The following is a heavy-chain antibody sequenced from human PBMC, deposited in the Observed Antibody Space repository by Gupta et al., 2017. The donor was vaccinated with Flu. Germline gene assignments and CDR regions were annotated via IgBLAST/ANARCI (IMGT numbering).Heavy chain of an antibody. V-gene: IGHV1-69*06. CDR2: ISPSFGTV. Sequence: WVRRAPGQGLEWVGGISPSFGTVDLAQNFQGRVTITADKSTNTAYLELTSLTFEDTAVYYCARGSENSGHYKPYYYYGMDVWGQGTTVTVSS. D-gene: IGHD5-12*01. CDR3: ARGSENSGHYKPYYYYGMDV. J-gene: IGHJ6*02.